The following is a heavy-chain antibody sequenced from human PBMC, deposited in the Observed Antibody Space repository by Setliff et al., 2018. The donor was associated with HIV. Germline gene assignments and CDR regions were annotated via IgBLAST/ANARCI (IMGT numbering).Heavy chain of an antibody. Sequence: GGSLRLSCAASGFTFSSYWMHWVRQAPGKGLAWVSRINSDGSSASYADSVKGRFTIFRDNARNTLFLQMNSLRTEDTAVYYCAKNFYSSPWSPLDYWGQGTLVTV. CDR3: AKNFYSSPWSPLDY. D-gene: IGHD6-19*01. CDR2: INSDGSSA. V-gene: IGHV3-74*01. J-gene: IGHJ4*02. CDR1: GFTFSSYW.